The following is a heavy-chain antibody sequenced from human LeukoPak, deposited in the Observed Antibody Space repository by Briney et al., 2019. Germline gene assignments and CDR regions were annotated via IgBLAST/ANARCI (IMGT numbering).Heavy chain of an antibody. CDR1: GFPLTRCA. CDR3: AKSNLGLFFD. D-gene: IGHD2/OR15-2a*01. CDR2: ICGSGGST. Sequence: PGGSLRLPRAASGFPLTRCALSWVSQALGKGLEGTSAICGSGGSTHYAESPKGGLTISRDNSKDTLYLQMNSLRAEDTAVYYCAKSNLGLFFDWGQGTLVTVSS. V-gene: IGHV3-23*01. J-gene: IGHJ4*02.